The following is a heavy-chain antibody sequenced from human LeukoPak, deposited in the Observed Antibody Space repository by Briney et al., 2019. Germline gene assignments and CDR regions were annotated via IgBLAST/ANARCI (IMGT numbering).Heavy chain of an antibody. Sequence: SETLSLTCTVSGGSISSSSYYWGWIRQPPGKGLEWIGSIYYSGSTYYNPSLKSRVTISVDTSKNQFSLKLRSVTAADTAVYYCARTTEGGYTYGYFYYYYMDVWGKGTTVTISS. J-gene: IGHJ6*03. CDR2: IYYSGST. D-gene: IGHD5-18*01. CDR3: ARTTEGGYTYGYFYYYYMDV. CDR1: GGSISSSSYY. V-gene: IGHV4-39*07.